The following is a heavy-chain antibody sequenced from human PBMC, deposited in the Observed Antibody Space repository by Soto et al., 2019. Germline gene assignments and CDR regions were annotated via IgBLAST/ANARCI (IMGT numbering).Heavy chain of an antibody. J-gene: IGHJ6*02. CDR2: ISWDGGST. CDR3: AKDNSGIAVAGEHYYYGMDV. D-gene: IGHD6-19*01. V-gene: IGHV3-43*01. CDR1: GFTFDDYT. Sequence: GGSLRLSCAASGFTFDDYTMHWVRQAPGKGLEWVSLISWDGGSTYYADSVKGRFTISRDNSKNPLYLQMNSLRTEDTALYYCAKDNSGIAVAGEHYYYGMDVWGQGTTVTVSS.